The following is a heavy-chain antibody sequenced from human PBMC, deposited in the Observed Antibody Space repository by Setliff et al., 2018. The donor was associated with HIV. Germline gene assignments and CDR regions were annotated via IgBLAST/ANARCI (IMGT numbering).Heavy chain of an antibody. CDR1: GGAFSSYA. CDR3: ATLTYCAGDCYSTGSSDI. CDR2: IIPIFGTE. V-gene: IGHV1-69*13. Sequence: SVKVSCKASGGAFSSYAISWVRQAPGQGLEWMGGIIPIFGTEKYPLKFQGRVTITADESTSTAYMELSRLRSEDTAVYYCATLTYCAGDCYSTGSSDIWGQGTMVTVS. J-gene: IGHJ3*02. D-gene: IGHD2-21*01.